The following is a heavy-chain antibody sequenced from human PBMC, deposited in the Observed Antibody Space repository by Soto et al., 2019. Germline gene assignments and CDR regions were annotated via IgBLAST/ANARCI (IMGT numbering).Heavy chain of an antibody. CDR2: MNPNSGNT. CDR3: ARSKRFLEWLLTQNWFDP. Sequence: GASVKVSCKASGYTFTSYDINWVRQATGQGLEWMGWMNPNSGNTGYAQKFQGRVTMTRNTSISTAYMELSSLRSEDTAVYYCARSKRFLEWLLTQNWFDPWGQGTLVTVSS. CDR1: GYTFTSYD. J-gene: IGHJ5*02. D-gene: IGHD3-3*01. V-gene: IGHV1-8*01.